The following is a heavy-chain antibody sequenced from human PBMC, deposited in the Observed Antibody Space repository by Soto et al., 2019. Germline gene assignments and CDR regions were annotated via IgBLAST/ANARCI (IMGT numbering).Heavy chain of an antibody. D-gene: IGHD6-6*01. CDR2: IIPIFGTA. V-gene: IGHV1-69*01. Sequence: QVQLVQSGAEVKKPGSSVKVSCKASGGTFSSYAISWVRQAPGQGLEWMGGIIPIFGTANYAQKFQGRVTITADESTSTAYMERSSLRSEDTAVYYCARAGIAAQEINYYGMDVWGQGTTVTVSS. CDR1: GGTFSSYA. CDR3: ARAGIAAQEINYYGMDV. J-gene: IGHJ6*02.